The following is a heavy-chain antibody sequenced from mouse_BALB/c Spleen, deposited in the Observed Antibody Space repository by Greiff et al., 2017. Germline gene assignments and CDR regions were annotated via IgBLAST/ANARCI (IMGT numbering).Heavy chain of an antibody. D-gene: IGHD1-1*02. V-gene: IGHV1-47*01. CDR1: GYTFTTYP. CDR3: ARKENRGSCGAWFAY. J-gene: IGHJ3*01. CDR2: FHPYNDDT. Sequence: QVQLQQSGAELVKPGASVKMSCKASGYTFTTYPIEWMQRNHGKSLEWIGNFHPYNDDTKYTEKFKGKAKLAVEKSSSTVYLELSRLTSDDSAVYYCARKENRGSCGAWFAYWGQGTLVTVSA.